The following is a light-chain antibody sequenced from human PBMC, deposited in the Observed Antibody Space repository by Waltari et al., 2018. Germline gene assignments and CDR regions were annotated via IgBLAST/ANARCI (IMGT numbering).Light chain of an antibody. CDR1: QSVSSSY. CDR3: QQYGSSPWT. CDR2: GAS. J-gene: IGKJ1*01. Sequence: EIVLTQSPGTLSLSPGERATLSCRASQSVSSSYLAWYQQKPGQAPRFLIPGASNRATGLPDRFSGSGSGTDFTRTISRLEPEDFAVDYCQQYGSSPWTFGQGTKVEIK. V-gene: IGKV3-20*01.